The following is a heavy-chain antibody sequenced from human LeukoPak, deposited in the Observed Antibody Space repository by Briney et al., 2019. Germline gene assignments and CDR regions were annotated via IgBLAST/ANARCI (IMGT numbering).Heavy chain of an antibody. J-gene: IGHJ4*02. CDR2: ISGTGGTT. CDR1: GFTFGSYA. CDR3: AKESPHFDY. V-gene: IGHV3-23*01. Sequence: PGGSLRLSCAASGFTFGSYAMSWVRQAPGKGLEWVSTISGTGGTTYYVDSVRGRFTISRDNSKNMVYLQMNSLRAEDTALYYCAKESPHFDYWGPGTLVTVSS.